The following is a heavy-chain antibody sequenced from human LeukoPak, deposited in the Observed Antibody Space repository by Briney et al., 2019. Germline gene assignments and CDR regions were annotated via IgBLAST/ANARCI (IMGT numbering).Heavy chain of an antibody. CDR3: ARWDRFHGV. CDR1: GFTLSTYS. J-gene: IGHJ4*02. V-gene: IGHV3-21*01. D-gene: IGHD1-14*01. Sequence: GGSLRLSCAASGFTLSTYSMNWVRQAPGQGLEWVSSISSSSTYIYYADSVKGRFTISRDNSKDSLYLQMNNLRAEDTAVYYCARWDRFHGVWGQGTLVTVS. CDR2: ISSSSTYI.